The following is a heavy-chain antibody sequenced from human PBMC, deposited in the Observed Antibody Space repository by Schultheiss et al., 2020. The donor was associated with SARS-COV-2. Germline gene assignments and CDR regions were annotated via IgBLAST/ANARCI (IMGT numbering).Heavy chain of an antibody. D-gene: IGHD1-1*01. CDR3: ARRWNAGFDY. CDR2: ISGGGGTT. V-gene: IGHV3-23*01. Sequence: GGSLRLSCAASGFTFSTYAMNWVRQAPGKGLEWVSAISGGGGTTYYADSVKGRFTISRDNSKNTLYLQMNSLRAEDTAVYYCARRWNAGFDYWGQGTLVTVSS. CDR1: GFTFSTYA. J-gene: IGHJ4*02.